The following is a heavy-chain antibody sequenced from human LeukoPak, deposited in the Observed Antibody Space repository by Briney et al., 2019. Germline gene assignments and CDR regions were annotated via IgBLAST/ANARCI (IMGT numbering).Heavy chain of an antibody. Sequence: PGGSLRLSCAASGFTFDNYAMSWVRQAPGKGLEWVSGISGSGSSTYYADSVKGRFTISRDNSKNTLSLQMNSLRAEDTAVYHCAKIWFGTYPYYGMDDWGQGTTVAVSS. V-gene: IGHV3-23*01. CDR2: ISGSGSST. CDR3: AKIWFGTYPYYGMDD. J-gene: IGHJ6*02. CDR1: GFTFDNYA. D-gene: IGHD3-10*01.